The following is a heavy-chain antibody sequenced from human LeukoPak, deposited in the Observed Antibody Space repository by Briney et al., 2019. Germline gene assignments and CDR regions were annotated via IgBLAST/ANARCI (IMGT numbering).Heavy chain of an antibody. CDR3: ARGLVTHVGLWNY. CDR2: INHSGST. V-gene: IGHV4-34*01. Sequence: PGGSLKLSCAASGFTVSSNYMSWVRQAPGKGLEWLGEINHSGSTNYNPSLKSRVTISLDTSKNHFSLKLSSVTAADTAVYYCARGLVTHVGLWNYWGQGSLVTVSS. D-gene: IGHD3-3*01. J-gene: IGHJ4*02. CDR1: GFTVSSNY.